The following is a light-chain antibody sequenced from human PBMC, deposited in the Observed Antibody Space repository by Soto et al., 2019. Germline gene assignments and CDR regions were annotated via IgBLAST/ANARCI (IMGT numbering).Light chain of an antibody. J-gene: IGLJ1*01. Sequence: QSVLTQPASVSGSPGQSIAISCTGTSSDVGGYNFVSWYQQHPGEAPKLIIHEVTNRPSGVSDRFSGSKSGNTASLTISGLQADDEADYYCISHTAYNTRVFGSGTKLTVL. CDR2: EVT. CDR1: SSDVGGYNF. V-gene: IGLV2-14*01. CDR3: ISHTAYNTRV.